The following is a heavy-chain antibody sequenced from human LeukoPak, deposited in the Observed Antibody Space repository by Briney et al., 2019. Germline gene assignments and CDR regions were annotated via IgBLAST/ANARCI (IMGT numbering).Heavy chain of an antibody. CDR2: ISGSGGST. Sequence: PGGSLRLSCAAPGFTFSNYAVSWVRQAPGKGLEWIPGISGSGGSTYYADSVKGRFTISRDNSKNTLYLQMNSLRAEDTAVFYCAKEPRDCTGETCPSAGGYYFASWGQGNLVAVSS. CDR3: AKEPRDCTGETCPSAGGYYFAS. CDR1: GFTFSNYA. D-gene: IGHD2-8*02. J-gene: IGHJ4*02. V-gene: IGHV3-23*01.